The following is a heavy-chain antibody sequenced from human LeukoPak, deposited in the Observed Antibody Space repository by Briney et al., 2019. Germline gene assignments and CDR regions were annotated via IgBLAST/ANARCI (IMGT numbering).Heavy chain of an antibody. D-gene: IGHD2-2*01. V-gene: IGHV3-74*01. J-gene: IGHJ5*02. CDR2: INTDGSST. Sequence: GGSLRLSCAASGFTFSSYWMHWVRHAPGKGLVWVSRINTDGSSTSYADSVKGRFTISRDNAKNTLYLQMNSLRAEDAAVYYCARDRRSITQRGFDPWGQGTLVTVSS. CDR1: GFTFSSYW. CDR3: ARDRRSITQRGFDP.